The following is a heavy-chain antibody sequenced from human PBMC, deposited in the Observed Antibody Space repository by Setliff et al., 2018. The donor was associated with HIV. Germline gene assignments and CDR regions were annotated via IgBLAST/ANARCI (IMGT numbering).Heavy chain of an antibody. CDR2: INHSGST. V-gene: IGHV4-34*01. J-gene: IGHJ4*02. D-gene: IGHD4-4*01. CDR1: GGSFSGYY. CDR3: AREHDYSNYRRLDS. Sequence: KPSETLSLTCAVYGGSFSGYYWSWIRQPPGKGLEWIGEINHSGSTNYNPSLKSRVTMSVDTSKNQFSLKLSSVTAADTAVYYCAREHDYSNYRRLDSWGQGILVTVSS.